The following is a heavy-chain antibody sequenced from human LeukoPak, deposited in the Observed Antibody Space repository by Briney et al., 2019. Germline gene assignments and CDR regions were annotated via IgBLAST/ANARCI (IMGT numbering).Heavy chain of an antibody. V-gene: IGHV3-7*01. Sequence: GGSLRLSCAASGFSFNTYWMTWVRQAPGKGLEWVANIKQDGSEKDYVDSVKGRFTISRDNGKNSLYLEMNSLRGDDTAVYYCARDAVSLAAAGTSDYWGQGTLVTVSS. J-gene: IGHJ4*02. CDR1: GFSFNTYW. CDR2: IKQDGSEK. D-gene: IGHD6-13*01. CDR3: ARDAVSLAAAGTSDY.